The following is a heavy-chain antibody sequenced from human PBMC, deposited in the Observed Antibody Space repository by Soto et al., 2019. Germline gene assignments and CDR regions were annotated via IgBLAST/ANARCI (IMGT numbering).Heavy chain of an antibody. V-gene: IGHV4-4*07. CDR2: LNIAGTI. Sequence: SETLSLTCSVSGASISSFNWNWVRQPAGRGPEWVGRLNIAGTINYNPSLKSRITMSMDTSKNQISLHLRSVTAADTAIYYCARDRGEYTSSWFWYFSHWGHGTLVTVSS. J-gene: IGHJ2*01. CDR3: ARDRGEYTSSWFWYFSH. CDR1: GASISSFN. D-gene: IGHD6-13*01.